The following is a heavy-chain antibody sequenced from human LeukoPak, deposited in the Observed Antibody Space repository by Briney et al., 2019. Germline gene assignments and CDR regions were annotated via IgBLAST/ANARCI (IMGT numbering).Heavy chain of an antibody. J-gene: IGHJ4*02. V-gene: IGHV4-31*03. CDR3: ARGPRYCSGGSCYNNDY. Sequence: SETLSLTCTVSGGSISSGGYYWSWIRQHPGKGLEWIGYIYYSGSTYYNPSLKSRVTISVDTSKNQFSLKLSSVTAADAAVYYCARGPRYCSGGSCYNNDYWGQGTLVTVSS. CDR2: IYYSGST. D-gene: IGHD2-15*01. CDR1: GGSISSGGYY.